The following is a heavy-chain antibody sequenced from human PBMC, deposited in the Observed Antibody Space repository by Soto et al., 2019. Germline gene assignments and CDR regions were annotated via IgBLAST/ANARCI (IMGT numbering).Heavy chain of an antibody. CDR1: GFNFRNFN. D-gene: IGHD4-17*01. V-gene: IGHV3-21*06. Sequence: GSLRLSCEGSGFNFRNFNMIWVRQAPGKGLEWVSSVSGSSSYIYYADSVKGRFTVSRDNANNLVFLQMNGLRPEDTAMYYCARDLRGHYGPWGQGAMVTVSS. J-gene: IGHJ3*01. CDR3: ARDLRGHYGP. CDR2: VSGSSSYI.